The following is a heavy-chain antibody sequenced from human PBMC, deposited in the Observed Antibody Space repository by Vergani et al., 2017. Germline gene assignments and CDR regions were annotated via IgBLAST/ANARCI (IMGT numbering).Heavy chain of an antibody. CDR2: ISSSSSTI. J-gene: IGHJ6*02. D-gene: IGHD6-19*01. V-gene: IGHV3-48*01. CDR1: GFTFSTYA. Sequence: EVQLLESGGGLVQPGGSLRLSCAASGFTFSTYAMTWVRQAPGKGLEWVSYISSSSSTIYYADSVKGRCTISRDNAKNSLYLQMNSLRAEDTAVYYCASMRHPYISGGNYYDGMDVWGQGTTVTVSS. CDR3: ASMRHPYISGGNYYDGMDV.